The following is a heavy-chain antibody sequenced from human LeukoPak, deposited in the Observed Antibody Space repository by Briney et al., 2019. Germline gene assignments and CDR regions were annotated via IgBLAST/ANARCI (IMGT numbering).Heavy chain of an antibody. D-gene: IGHD3/OR15-3a*01. Sequence: SETLSLTWTVSGASVTRDTYYWTWIRQPPGNGLEWIGYIFYSRSTNSNPSLQSRLTISVDTSKNQFSLKLSSVPAADTAVYYCARALPHFWPGQGRHVHYWGQGLLVTVPS. V-gene: IGHV4-61*01. CDR2: IFYSRST. CDR3: ARALPHFWPGQGRHVHY. J-gene: IGHJ4*02. CDR1: GASVTRDTYY.